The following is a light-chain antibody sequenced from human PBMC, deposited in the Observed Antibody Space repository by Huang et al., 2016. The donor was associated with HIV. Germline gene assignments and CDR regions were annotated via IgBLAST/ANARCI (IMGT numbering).Light chain of an antibody. CDR3: QQSYSTPDMYT. CDR1: QSISSY. Sequence: DIQMTQSPSSLSASVGERVTITCRASQSISSYLNWYQQKQGKAPKLLIYAESSLQSEVPSRFSGSGSGTDFTLTISSLQPEDFATYYCQQSYSTPDMYTFGQGTKLEIK. V-gene: IGKV1-39*01. CDR2: AES. J-gene: IGKJ2*01.